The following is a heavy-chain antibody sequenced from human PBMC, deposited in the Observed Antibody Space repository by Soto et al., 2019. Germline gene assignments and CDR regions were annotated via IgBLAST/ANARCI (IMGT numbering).Heavy chain of an antibody. CDR2: IYPGDSGT. Sequence: GESLKISCKCSGYDFPTYWIGWLRQTPGRGLEWMGIIYPGDSGTRYSPSFQGQVTISVDKSLSTTYLQWRGLKASDSAKYYCARHYYDGNGYYPEAWGQGTLVTVSS. D-gene: IGHD3-22*01. CDR1: GYDFPTYW. V-gene: IGHV5-51*01. J-gene: IGHJ5*02. CDR3: ARHYYDGNGYYPEA.